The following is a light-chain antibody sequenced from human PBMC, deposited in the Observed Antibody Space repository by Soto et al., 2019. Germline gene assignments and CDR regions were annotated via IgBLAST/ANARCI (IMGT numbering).Light chain of an antibody. CDR2: EVS. V-gene: IGLV2-14*01. J-gene: IGLJ2*01. Sequence: QSALTQPASVSGTPGQSITISCTGTISDIGGYNYVSWYQQFPGKAPKLIIVEVSDRPSGVSDRFSGSIDSSSNSASLTISGLKSEDEADYFCQSYYSSTVVFGGGTKVTVL. CDR3: QSYYSSTVV. CDR1: ISDIGGYNY.